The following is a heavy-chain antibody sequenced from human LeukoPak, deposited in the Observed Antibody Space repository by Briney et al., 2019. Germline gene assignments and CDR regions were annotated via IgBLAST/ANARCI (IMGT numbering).Heavy chain of an antibody. J-gene: IGHJ4*02. Sequence: GGSLRLSCSASGFTFSSYAVHWVRQAPGKGLEYVSAISSNGGSTYYADSVKGRFTISRDNSKNTLYLQMSSLRAEDTAVYYCVKTGYSSSWYYDYWGQGTLVTVSS. V-gene: IGHV3-64D*06. CDR1: GFTFSSYA. CDR3: VKTGYSSSWYYDY. D-gene: IGHD6-13*01. CDR2: ISSNGGST.